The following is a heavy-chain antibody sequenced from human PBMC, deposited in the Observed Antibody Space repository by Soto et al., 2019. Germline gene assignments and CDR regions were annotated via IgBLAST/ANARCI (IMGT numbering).Heavy chain of an antibody. CDR1: GFTFSSYS. V-gene: IGHV3-21*01. CDR2: ISRTSNYI. D-gene: IGHD3-16*01. CDR3: XXXXXXXXXPXXGGX. Sequence: EVQVVESGGGLVKPGGSLTLSCAASGFTFSSYSMNWVRQXPGXXXXWVSSISRTSNYIYYTDSVKGRFTISRDNAKNSIYLQMXXLRAXXXXTXXXXXXXXXXXXPXXGGXXGQGTLVTVSS. J-gene: IGHJ4*02.